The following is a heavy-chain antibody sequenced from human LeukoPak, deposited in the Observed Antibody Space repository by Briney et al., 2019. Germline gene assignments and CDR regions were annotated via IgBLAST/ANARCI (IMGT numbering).Heavy chain of an antibody. CDR1: GFTFSSYG. V-gene: IGHV3-30*18. Sequence: GGSLRLSCAASGFTFSSYGMHWVRQAPGKGLEWVAVISYDGSNKYYADSVKGRFTISRDNSKNTLYLQMNSLRAEDTAVYYCAKSDYPDYWAREPWSPSPQ. J-gene: IGHJ4*02. CDR2: ISYDGSNK. CDR3: AKSDYPDY.